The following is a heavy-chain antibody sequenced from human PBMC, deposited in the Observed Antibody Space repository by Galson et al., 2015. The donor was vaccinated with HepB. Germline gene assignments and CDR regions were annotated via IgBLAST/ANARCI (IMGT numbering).Heavy chain of an antibody. CDR1: GFTFSSYG. V-gene: IGHV3-30*18. CDR3: AKDVRALFPEGHNCFDP. J-gene: IGHJ5*02. CDR2: ISYDGSNK. D-gene: IGHD3-10*02. Sequence: SLRLSCAASGFTFSSYGMHWVRQAPGKGLEWVAVISYDGSNKYYADSVKGRFTISRDNSKNTLYLQMNSLRAEDTAVYYCAKDVRALFPEGHNCFDPWGQGTLVTVSS.